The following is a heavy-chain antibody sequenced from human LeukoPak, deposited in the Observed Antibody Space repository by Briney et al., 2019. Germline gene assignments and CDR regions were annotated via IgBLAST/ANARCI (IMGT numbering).Heavy chain of an antibody. CDR1: GYTFTDYD. CDR3: TRDPSVDYDLLSHWFDP. J-gene: IGHJ5*02. Sequence: ASVRVSCKSSGYTFTDYDINWVRQATGQGLEWMGWMNPDSGNTGYAQKFQGRVTITRNTSISTAYMELSSLTSEDTAVYYCTRDPSVDYDLLSHWFDPWGQGTPVTVSS. D-gene: IGHD3-9*01. V-gene: IGHV1-8*03. CDR2: MNPDSGNT.